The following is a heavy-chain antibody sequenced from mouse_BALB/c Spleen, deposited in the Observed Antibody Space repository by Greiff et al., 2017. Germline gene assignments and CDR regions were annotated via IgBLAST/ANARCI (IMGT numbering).Heavy chain of an antibody. CDR2: ISSGGSYT. D-gene: IGHD1-1*01. CDR1: GFTFSSYA. Sequence: EVKVEESGGGLVKPGGSLKLSCAASGFTFSSYAMSWVRQSPEKRLEWVAEISSGGSYTYYPDTVTGRFTISRDNAKNTLYLEMSSLRSEDTAMYYCARDLYGSSYDYAMDYWGQGTSVTVSS. V-gene: IGHV5-9-4*01. CDR3: ARDLYGSSYDYAMDY. J-gene: IGHJ4*01.